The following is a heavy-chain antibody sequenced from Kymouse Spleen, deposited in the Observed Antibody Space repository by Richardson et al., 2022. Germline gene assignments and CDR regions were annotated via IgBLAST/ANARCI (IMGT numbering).Heavy chain of an antibody. CDR3: AKSHSSSSFDY. V-gene: IGHV3-30*18. Sequence: QVQLVESGGGVVQPGRSLRLSCAASGFTFSSYGMHWVRQAPGKGLEWVAVISYDGSNKYYADSVKGRFTISRDNSKNTLYLQMNSLRAEDTAVYYCAKSHSSSSFDYWGQGTLVTVSS. J-gene: IGHJ4*02. D-gene: IGHD6-6*01. CDR1: GFTFSSYG. CDR2: ISYDGSNK.